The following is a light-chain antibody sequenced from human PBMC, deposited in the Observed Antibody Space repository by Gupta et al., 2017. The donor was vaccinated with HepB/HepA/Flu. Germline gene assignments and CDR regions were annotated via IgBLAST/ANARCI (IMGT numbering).Light chain of an antibody. CDR3: CSYAGSVV. J-gene: IGLJ2*01. CDR1: SSDVGSYNL. Sequence: QSALTQPASASWSPGHSSPIPSTGTSSDVGSYNLVSWFTRHPGKAPKLIIYEVSNRPSVFSNRFSGSKSGNTASLTISGLQAEDEADYYCCSYAGSVVFGGGTKLTVL. CDR2: EVS. V-gene: IGLV2-23*02.